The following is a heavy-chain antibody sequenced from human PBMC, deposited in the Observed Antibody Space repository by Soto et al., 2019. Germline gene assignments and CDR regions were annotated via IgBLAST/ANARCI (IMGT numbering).Heavy chain of an antibody. CDR1: GYTFTSYY. Sequence: ASANVSFKASGYTFTSYYMHWVRQAPGQGLEWMGIINPSGGSTSYAQKFQGRVTMTRDTSTSTVYMELSSLRSEDTAVYYCARSRAVAGTVLFDYWGQGTLVTV. CDR2: INPSGGST. J-gene: IGHJ4*02. V-gene: IGHV1-46*01. CDR3: ARSRAVAGTVLFDY. D-gene: IGHD6-19*01.